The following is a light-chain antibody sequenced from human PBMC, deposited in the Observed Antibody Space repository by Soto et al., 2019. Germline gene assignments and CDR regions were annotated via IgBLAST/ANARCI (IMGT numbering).Light chain of an antibody. V-gene: IGKV1-33*01. CDR3: QQYSNLIT. CDR2: DAS. J-gene: IGKJ5*01. CDR1: QDVSNY. Sequence: DIQRTQSPSSLSASVGDRGTITCQATQDVSNYLKWDEQKRGEPRKRLIYDASNLDTGVPSRFSGSGSGKYFSFTISSLQPEDFATSYCQQYSNLITFGQGTRLE.